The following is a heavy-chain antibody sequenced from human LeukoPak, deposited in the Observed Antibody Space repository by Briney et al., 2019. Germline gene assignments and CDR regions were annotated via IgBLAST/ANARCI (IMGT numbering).Heavy chain of an antibody. J-gene: IGHJ4*02. CDR2: IYPGDSDT. Sequence: GGALKISCKGSGYSFTSYRIGWVRQMPGKGLEGIGIIYPGDSDTRYSPSFQGQVTISADKSISTAYLQWSSLKASDTAMYYCARVHSSSWVNFDYWGQGTLVTVSS. V-gene: IGHV5-51*01. CDR1: GYSFTSYR. CDR3: ARVHSSSWVNFDY. D-gene: IGHD6-13*01.